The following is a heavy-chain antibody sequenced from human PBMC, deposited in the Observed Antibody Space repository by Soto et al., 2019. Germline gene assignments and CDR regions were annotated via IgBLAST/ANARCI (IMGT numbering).Heavy chain of an antibody. D-gene: IGHD2-15*01. CDR1: GFTFSSYG. J-gene: IGHJ4*02. Sequence: GGSLRLSCAASGFTFSSYGMHWVRQAPGKGLEWVAVIWYDGSNKYYADSVKGRFTISRDNSKNRLYLQMNSLRAEDTAVYYCARGVSFTDCSGGSCYSGLLDYWGQGTLVTVSS. CDR3: ARGVSFTDCSGGSCYSGLLDY. CDR2: IWYDGSNK. V-gene: IGHV3-33*01.